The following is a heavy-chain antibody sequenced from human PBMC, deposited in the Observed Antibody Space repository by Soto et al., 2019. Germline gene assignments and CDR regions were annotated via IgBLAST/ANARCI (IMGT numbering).Heavy chain of an antibody. J-gene: IGHJ6*02. CDR1: GYSIASGYY. CDR2: IYHAGSV. V-gene: IGHV4-38-2*01. D-gene: IGHD3-9*01. CDR3: ARTFEYYGMDV. Sequence: WETLSLTCAVSGYSIASGYYWAWIRQSPGKGLEWIGSIYHAGSVYYNPSLNSRVAVSLDTSKNHFSLKLTSVTAADTAVYYCARTFEYYGMDVWGQGTTVTVSS.